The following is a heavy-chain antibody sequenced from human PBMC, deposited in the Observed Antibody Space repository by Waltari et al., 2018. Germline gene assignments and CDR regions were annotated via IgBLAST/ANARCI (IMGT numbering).Heavy chain of an antibody. CDR1: GSTFTRYY. CDR3: ARDLGSDYGNRDY. CDR2: INPNSGDT. J-gene: IGHJ4*02. D-gene: IGHD4-17*01. V-gene: IGHV1-2*06. Sequence: QMHLVQSGAEVKKPGDSVKVSCKSSGSTFTRYYRQWVRRAPGQGLEWMGRINPNSGDTNYAQKFQGRVTLTRDTSINTAYMELSSLKSDDTAVYYCARDLGSDYGNRDYWGQGTLVTVPS.